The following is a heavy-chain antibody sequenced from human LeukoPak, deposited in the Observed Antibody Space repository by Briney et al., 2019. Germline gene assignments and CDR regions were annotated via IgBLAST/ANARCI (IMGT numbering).Heavy chain of an antibody. CDR3: AANGGIVVVPAAIFDFDY. V-gene: IGHV1-69*05. Sequence: SVKVSCKASGGTFSSYAISWVRQAPGQGLEWMGGIIPIFGTANHAQKFQGRVTITTDESTSTAYMELSSLRSEDTAVYYCAANGGIVVVPAAIFDFDYWGQGTLVTVSS. CDR2: IIPIFGTA. J-gene: IGHJ4*02. D-gene: IGHD2-2*01. CDR1: GGTFSSYA.